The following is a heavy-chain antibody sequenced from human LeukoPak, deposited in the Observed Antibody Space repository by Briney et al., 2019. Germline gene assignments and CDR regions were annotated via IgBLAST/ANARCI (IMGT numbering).Heavy chain of an antibody. CDR1: GFAFSSYW. CDR3: ARSGSAAGTLRGQNDY. J-gene: IGHJ4*02. D-gene: IGHD6-25*01. CDR2: IKQDGSEK. V-gene: IGHV3-7*01. Sequence: GGSLRLSCAASGFAFSSYWMTWVRQAPGKGLEWVANIKQDGSEKYYVDSVTGRFTISRDNAKNSLYLQMNSLRADDSAVYYCARSGSAAGTLRGQNDYWGQGTLVTVSP.